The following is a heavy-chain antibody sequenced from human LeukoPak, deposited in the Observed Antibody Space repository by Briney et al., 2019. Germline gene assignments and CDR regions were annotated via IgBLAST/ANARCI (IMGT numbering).Heavy chain of an antibody. J-gene: IGHJ4*02. CDR2: IYHSGST. D-gene: IGHD3-10*01. Sequence: SETLSLTCTVSGYSISSGYYWGWIRQPPGKGLEWIGSIYHSGSTYYNPSLKSRVTISVDTSKNQLSLRLSSVTAADTAVYYCVGWFGELLGLDYWGQGTQVTVSS. CDR3: VGWFGELLGLDY. V-gene: IGHV4-38-2*02. CDR1: GYSISSGYY.